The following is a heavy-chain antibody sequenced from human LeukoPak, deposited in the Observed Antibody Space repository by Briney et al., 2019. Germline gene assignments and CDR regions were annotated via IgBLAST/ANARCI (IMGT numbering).Heavy chain of an antibody. D-gene: IGHD3-10*01. V-gene: IGHV5-51*01. J-gene: IGHJ5*02. CDR1: GYTFTTYW. Sequence: GESLKISCKGSGYTFTTYWIGWVRQMPGKGLEWMGIVHPSDSDTRYSPSFQGQVTISVDQSISTAYLQWSSLKASDTAMYYCARCPYYGSGNWFDPWGQGTLVTVSS. CDR2: VHPSDSDT. CDR3: ARCPYYGSGNWFDP.